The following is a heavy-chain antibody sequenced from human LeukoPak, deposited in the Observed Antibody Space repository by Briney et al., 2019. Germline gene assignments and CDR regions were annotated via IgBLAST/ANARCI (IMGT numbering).Heavy chain of an antibody. Sequence: PETLSLTCILPRGSTTSYYSSWIRPPAGKGLEWIGHIYTGVITTYNPSLKSRVTMSVDTSKNQCSLKLSSVTAADTAVYYCARDKTAGYCSGGSCYDAFDIWGQGTMVTVSS. J-gene: IGHJ3*02. V-gene: IGHV4-4*07. CDR3: ARDKTAGYCSGGSCYDAFDI. CDR1: RGSTTSYY. D-gene: IGHD2-15*01. CDR2: IYTGVIT.